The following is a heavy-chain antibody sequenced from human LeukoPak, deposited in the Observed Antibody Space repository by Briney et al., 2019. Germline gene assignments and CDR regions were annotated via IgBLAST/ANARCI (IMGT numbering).Heavy chain of an antibody. D-gene: IGHD3-9*01. Sequence: GGSLRLSCAVSGITLSNYGMSWVRQAPGKGLEWVAGISDSGGSTNYADSVKGRFTISRDNSKNTLYLQMNSLRAEDTAVYYCARRLYFDWYLFDYWGQGTLVTVSS. CDR3: ARRLYFDWYLFDY. J-gene: IGHJ4*02. V-gene: IGHV3-23*01. CDR1: GITLSNYG. CDR2: ISDSGGST.